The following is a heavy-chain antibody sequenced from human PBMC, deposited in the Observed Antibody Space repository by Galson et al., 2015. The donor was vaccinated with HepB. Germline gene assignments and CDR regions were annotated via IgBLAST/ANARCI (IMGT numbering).Heavy chain of an antibody. J-gene: IGHJ6*02. CDR3: AKDWRPQLPRWGYGRAV. CDR2: ISNSGGNT. V-gene: IGHV3-23*01. Sequence: SLRLSCAASGFTFSSYDMSWVRQAPGKGLEWVSVISNSGGNTYYADSVKGRFTVSRDNSKNTLCLQMNSLSAEDTAVYYCAKDWRPQLPRWGYGRAVWGQGTTAPAPS. CDR1: GFTFSSYD. D-gene: IGHD2-2*01.